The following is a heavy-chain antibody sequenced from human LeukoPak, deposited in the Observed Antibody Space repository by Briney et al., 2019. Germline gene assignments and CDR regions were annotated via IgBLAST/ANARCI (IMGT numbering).Heavy chain of an antibody. CDR2: ISGSGGST. CDR1: GFTFSSYA. V-gene: IGHV3-23*01. CDR3: AKEPHLYDQGSYFDY. Sequence: GGSLRLSCAASGFTFSSYAMSWVRQAPGKGLEWVSAISGSGGSTYYADSVKGRFTISRDNAKNSLYLQMNSLRAEDTAVYYYAKEPHLYDQGSYFDYWGQGTLVTVSS. D-gene: IGHD2-2*02. J-gene: IGHJ4*02.